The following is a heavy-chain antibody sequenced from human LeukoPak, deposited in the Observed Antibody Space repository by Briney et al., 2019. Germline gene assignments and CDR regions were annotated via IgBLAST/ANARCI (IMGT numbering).Heavy chain of an antibody. CDR3: ARQDIVGYDWTIY. D-gene: IGHD5-12*01. V-gene: IGHV4-59*01. CDR1: GGSISSYY. Sequence: SETLSLTCTVSGGSISSYYWSWIRQPPGKGLEWIGYIYYSGSTNYNPSPKSRVTISVDTSKNQFSLKLSSVTAADTAVYYCARQDIVGYDWTIYWGQGTLVTVSS. CDR2: IYYSGST. J-gene: IGHJ4*02.